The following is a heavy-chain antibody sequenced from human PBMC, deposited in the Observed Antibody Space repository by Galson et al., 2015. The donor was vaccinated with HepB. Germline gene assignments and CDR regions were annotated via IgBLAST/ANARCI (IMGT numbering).Heavy chain of an antibody. J-gene: IGHJ1*01. V-gene: IGHV4-39*01. CDR2: LYYSGST. CDR3: ARGGSPANNYERLGSEYFQY. Sequence: SETLSLTCTVSGASIRSSSYYWGLIRQPPGKGLEWLGSLYYSGSTYYNPSLKSRVTISVDTSKNQFSLKLNSVTAADTAVCYCARGGSPANNYERLGSEYFQYWGQGTLISVSS. CDR1: GASIRSSSYY. D-gene: IGHD3-22*01.